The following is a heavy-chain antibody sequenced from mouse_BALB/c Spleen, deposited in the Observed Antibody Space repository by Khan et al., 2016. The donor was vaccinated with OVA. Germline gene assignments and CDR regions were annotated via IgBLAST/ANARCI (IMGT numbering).Heavy chain of an antibody. J-gene: IGHJ3*01. D-gene: IGHD3-3*01. CDR3: ERQVGLGRGFAY. V-gene: IGHV5-9-3*01. CDR1: GFTFSSYA. CDR2: ISSGGSYT. Sequence: EVELVESGGGLVKPGGSLKLSCAASGFTFSSYAMSWVRQTPEKRLEWVATISSGGSYTYYPDSVKGRFTISRDNAKNTLYLQLSSLRSEDTAMYYCERQVGLGRGFAYGGQGTLVTVSA.